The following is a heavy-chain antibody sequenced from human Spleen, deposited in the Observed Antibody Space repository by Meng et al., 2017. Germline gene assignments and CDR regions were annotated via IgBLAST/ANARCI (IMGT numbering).Heavy chain of an antibody. Sequence: GSLRLSCADYGGSFSGYYWSWIRQPPGKGLEWIGEINHSGSTNYNPSLKSRVTISVDTSKNQFSLKLSSVTAADTAVYYCATTNRQSDDPYFDYWGQGTLVTVSS. J-gene: IGHJ4*02. D-gene: IGHD5-24*01. CDR2: INHSGST. V-gene: IGHV4-34*01. CDR3: ATTNRQSDDPYFDY. CDR1: GGSFSGYY.